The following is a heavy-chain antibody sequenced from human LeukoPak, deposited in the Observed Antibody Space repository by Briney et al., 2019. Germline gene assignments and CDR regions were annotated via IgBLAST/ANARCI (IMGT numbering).Heavy chain of an antibody. CDR3: ARAAPLLIVVGYFDY. CDR2: IYYSGST. V-gene: IGHV4-39*07. D-gene: IGHD2-2*01. J-gene: IGHJ4*02. Sequence: SETLSLTCTVSGGSISSSSYYWGWIRQPPGKGLEWIGSIYYSGSTYYNPSLKSRDTISVDTSKNQFSLKLSSVTAADTAVYYCARAAPLLIVVGYFDYWGQGTLVTVSS. CDR1: GGSISSSSYY.